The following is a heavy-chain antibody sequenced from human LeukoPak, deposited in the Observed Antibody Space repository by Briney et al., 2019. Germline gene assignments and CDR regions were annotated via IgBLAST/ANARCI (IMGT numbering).Heavy chain of an antibody. V-gene: IGHV3-74*01. J-gene: IGHJ4*02. CDR1: GFTFSSYW. CDR2: INNDGSTT. Sequence: GGSLRLSCVGSGFTFSSYWVHWVRQAPGKGLVWVSRINNDGSTTNYADSVKGRFTISRDNAKNTLYLQMNSLRVEDTAVYCCARAGNYRFDYWGQGSLVTVSS. D-gene: IGHD3-22*01. CDR3: ARAGNYRFDY.